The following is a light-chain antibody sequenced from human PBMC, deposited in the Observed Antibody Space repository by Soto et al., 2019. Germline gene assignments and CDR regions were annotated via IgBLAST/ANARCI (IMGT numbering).Light chain of an antibody. J-gene: IGKJ1*01. V-gene: IGKV3-20*01. Sequence: EIVLTQSPGTLSLSPGERATLSCRASQSVSSSSLAWYQQKPGQAPRLLIYDASSRATGIPDRFSGSGSGIDFTLTSSRLEPEDLAVYYCQQYGSSPRTFGQGTKVEIK. CDR3: QQYGSSPRT. CDR2: DAS. CDR1: QSVSSSS.